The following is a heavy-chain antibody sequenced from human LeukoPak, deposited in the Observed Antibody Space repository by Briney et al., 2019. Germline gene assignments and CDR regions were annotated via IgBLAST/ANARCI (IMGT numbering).Heavy chain of an antibody. Sequence: RASVKVSCKASGYTFTSYDINWVRQATGQGLEWMGWMNPNSDNTGYAQKFQGRVTITRNTSISTAYMELSSLRSEDTAVYYCARGRITIFGVVIVPLDYWGQGTLVTVSS. CDR1: GYTFTSYD. J-gene: IGHJ4*02. D-gene: IGHD3-3*01. CDR3: ARGRITIFGVVIVPLDY. V-gene: IGHV1-8*03. CDR2: MNPNSDNT.